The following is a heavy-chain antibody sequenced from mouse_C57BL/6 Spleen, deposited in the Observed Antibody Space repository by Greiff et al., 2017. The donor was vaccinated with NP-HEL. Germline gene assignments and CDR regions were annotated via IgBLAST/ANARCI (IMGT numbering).Heavy chain of an antibody. V-gene: IGHV1-69*01. CDR3: TATVGYFDV. D-gene: IGHD1-1*01. CDR1: GYTFTSYW. Sequence: VQLQQSGAELVMPGASVKLSCKASGYTFTSYWMHWVKQRPGQGLEWIGEIDPSDSYTNYNQKFKGKSTLTVDKSSSTAYMQLSSLTSEDSAVYYCTATVGYFDVWGTGTTVTVSS. J-gene: IGHJ1*03. CDR2: IDPSDSYT.